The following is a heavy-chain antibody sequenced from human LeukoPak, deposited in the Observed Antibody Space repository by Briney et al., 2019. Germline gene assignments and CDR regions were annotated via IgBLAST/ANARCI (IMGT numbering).Heavy chain of an antibody. D-gene: IGHD5-24*01. CDR1: GGTFSNYA. CDR3: ARTPGMGWLQLAHPSVSYYFDY. Sequence: SVKVSCKASGGTFSNYAISWVRQAPGQGLEWMGGITPIFATPSYAQKFQGRVTITADESTSTAYMELSGLRSEDTAVYYCARTPGMGWLQLAHPSVSYYFDYWGQGTLVTVSS. CDR2: ITPIFATP. J-gene: IGHJ4*02. V-gene: IGHV1-69*13.